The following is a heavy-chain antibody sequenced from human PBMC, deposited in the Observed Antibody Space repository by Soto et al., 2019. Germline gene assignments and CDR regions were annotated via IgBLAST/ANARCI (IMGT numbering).Heavy chain of an antibody. CDR2: IYYSGST. CDR1: GGSISSYY. V-gene: IGHV4-59*01. CDR3: ARDSRGYDFWSGYATVSYGMDV. Sequence: SETLSLTCTVSGGSISSYYRSWIRQPPGKGLEWIGYIYYSGSTNYNPSLKSRVTISVDTSKNQFSLKLSSVTAADTAVYYCARDSRGYDFWSGYATVSYGMDVWGQGTTVTVSS. J-gene: IGHJ6*02. D-gene: IGHD3-3*01.